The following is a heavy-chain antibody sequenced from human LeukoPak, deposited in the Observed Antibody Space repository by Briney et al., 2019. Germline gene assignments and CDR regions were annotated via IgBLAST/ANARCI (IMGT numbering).Heavy chain of an antibody. CDR1: GFTFRSYW. V-gene: IGHV3-7*01. J-gene: IGHJ4*02. Sequence: PGGALRLSCAASGFTFRSYWMSWARQAPGKGLEWVANIKQDGSEKYYVDSVKGRFTISRDNAKNSLYLQMNSLRAEDTGVYYCAREIVGRYFDLWGQGTPVTVSS. D-gene: IGHD2/OR15-2a*01. CDR3: AREIVGRYFDL. CDR2: IKQDGSEK.